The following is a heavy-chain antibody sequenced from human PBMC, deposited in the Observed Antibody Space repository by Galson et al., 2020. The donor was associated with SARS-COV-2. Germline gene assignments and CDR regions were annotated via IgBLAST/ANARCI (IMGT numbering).Heavy chain of an antibody. D-gene: IGHD3-22*01. CDR3: ARSPSEYYYDSSGYAWLVGAFDI. CDR2: IYYSGST. Sequence: SETLSLTCTVSGGSISSYYWSWIRQPPGKGLEWIGYIYYSGSTNYNPSLKSRVTISVDTSKNQFSLKLSSVTAADTAVYYCARSPSEYYYDSSGYAWLVGAFDIWGQGTMVTVSS. CDR1: GGSISSYY. V-gene: IGHV4-59*01. J-gene: IGHJ3*02.